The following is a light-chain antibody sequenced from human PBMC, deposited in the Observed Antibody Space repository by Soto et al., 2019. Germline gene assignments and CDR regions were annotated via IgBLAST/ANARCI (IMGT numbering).Light chain of an antibody. CDR2: DVG. J-gene: IGLJ2*01. CDR1: RSVVGGYGF. Sequence: QSALTQPRSVSGSPGQSVTISCTGTRSVVGGYGFVSWYQQHPGKVPKLMIFDVGKRPSGVPDRFSGSKSGNTASLTISGLQAEDEADYYCSSYAGSYTVIFGGGTKLTVL. V-gene: IGLV2-11*01. CDR3: SSYAGSYTVI.